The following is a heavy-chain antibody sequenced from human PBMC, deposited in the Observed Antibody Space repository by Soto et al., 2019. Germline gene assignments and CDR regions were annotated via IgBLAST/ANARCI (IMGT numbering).Heavy chain of an antibody. J-gene: IGHJ4*02. V-gene: IGHV2-5*02. Sequence: QITLKESGPTLVKPTQTLTLTCTFSGFSLTTSGVGVGWIRQSPGKALEWLALIYWDDDKAYRPSLGSRLTXXKDTSRNQVVLTMTNMDPVDTATYSCVHSIAPRLFDYWGQGTLVTV. CDR1: GFSLTTSGVG. CDR3: VHSIAPRLFDY. D-gene: IGHD6-13*01. CDR2: IYWDDDK.